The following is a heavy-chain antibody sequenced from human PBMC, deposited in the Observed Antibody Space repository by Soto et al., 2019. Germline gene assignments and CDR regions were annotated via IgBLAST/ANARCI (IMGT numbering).Heavy chain of an antibody. J-gene: IGHJ5*02. V-gene: IGHV3-33*01. CDR3: AREGSSSSGGWFDP. Sequence: ESGGGVVQPGRSLRLSCAASGFTFSSYGMHWVRQAPGKGLEWVAVIWYDGSNKYYADSVKGRFTISRDNSKNTLYLQMNSLRAEDTAVYYCAREGSSSSGGWFDPWGQGTLVTVSS. CDR1: GFTFSSYG. CDR2: IWYDGSNK. D-gene: IGHD6-6*01.